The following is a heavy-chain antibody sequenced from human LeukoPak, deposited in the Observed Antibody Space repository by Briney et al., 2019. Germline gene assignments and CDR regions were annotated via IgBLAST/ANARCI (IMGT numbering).Heavy chain of an antibody. Sequence: GGSLRLSCAASGCTFSSYAMSWVRQAPGKGLEWVSAISGSGGSTYYADSVKGRFTISRDNSKNTLYLQMNSLRAEDTAVYYCARRYLVGATYLDYWGQGTLVTVSS. V-gene: IGHV3-23*01. D-gene: IGHD1-26*01. CDR3: ARRYLVGATYLDY. CDR1: GCTFSSYA. CDR2: ISGSGGST. J-gene: IGHJ4*02.